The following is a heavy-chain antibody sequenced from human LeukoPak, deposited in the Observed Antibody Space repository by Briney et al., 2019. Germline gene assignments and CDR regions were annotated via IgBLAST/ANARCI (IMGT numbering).Heavy chain of an antibody. Sequence: PGGSLRLSCAASGFTFSSYAMHWVRQAPGKGLEWVAVISYDGSNKYYADSVKGRFTISRDNAKNSLYLQMNSLRAEDTAVYYCARLGGVGATRYFDYWGQGTLVTVSS. J-gene: IGHJ4*02. CDR2: ISYDGSNK. V-gene: IGHV3-30-3*01. CDR1: GFTFSSYA. D-gene: IGHD1-26*01. CDR3: ARLGGVGATRYFDY.